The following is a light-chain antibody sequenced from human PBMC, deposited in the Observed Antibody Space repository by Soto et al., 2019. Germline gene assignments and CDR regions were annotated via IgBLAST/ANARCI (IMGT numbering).Light chain of an antibody. V-gene: IGLV1-51*01. Sequence: QSVLTQPPSVSAAPGQKVTISCSGSSSNIGNNYVSWSQQLPGTAPKLLIYDSNKRPSGIPDRFSGSKSGTSATLDITGLLTGDEADYYCATWDSSLTGEVFGGGTKLTVL. CDR1: SSNIGNNY. CDR3: ATWDSSLTGEV. CDR2: DSN. J-gene: IGLJ2*01.